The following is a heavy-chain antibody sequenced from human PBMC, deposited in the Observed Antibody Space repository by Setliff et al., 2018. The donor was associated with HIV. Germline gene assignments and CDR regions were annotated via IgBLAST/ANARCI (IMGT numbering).Heavy chain of an antibody. J-gene: IGHJ4*02. Sequence: ASVKVSCKTSGYIFTGFGLTWVRQAPGQGLEWMGWISAYNGNRNYAQKVQDRVTMTTDASTRTAYMELRSLRSDDTAVYYCVRDESSYYDSSGYLVFDHWGQGTLVTVSS. CDR3: VRDESSYYDSSGYLVFDH. CDR1: GYIFTGFG. CDR2: ISAYNGNR. D-gene: IGHD3-22*01. V-gene: IGHV1-18*01.